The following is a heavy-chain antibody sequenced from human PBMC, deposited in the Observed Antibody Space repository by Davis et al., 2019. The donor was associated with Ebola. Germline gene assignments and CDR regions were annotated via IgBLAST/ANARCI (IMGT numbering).Heavy chain of an antibody. CDR3: AGNSVTTRLDYYGMDV. CDR2: INAGNGNT. J-gene: IGHJ6*02. Sequence: AASVKVSCKASGYTFTRFAIHWVRQAPGQRLEWMGWINAGNGNTIYSQNFQGRVTITRDTSASTVYMELSSLRSEDTAVYYCAGNSVTTRLDYYGMDVWSQGTTVTVSS. CDR1: GYTFTRFA. V-gene: IGHV1-3*01. D-gene: IGHD4-17*01.